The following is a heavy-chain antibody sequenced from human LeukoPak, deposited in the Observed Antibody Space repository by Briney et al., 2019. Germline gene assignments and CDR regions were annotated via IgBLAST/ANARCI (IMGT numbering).Heavy chain of an antibody. D-gene: IGHD2-15*01. Sequence: SETLSLTCAVSGGSISSGGYSWSWIRQPPGKGLEWIGYIYHSGGTYYNPSLKSRVTISVDRSKNQFSLKLSSVTAADTAVYYCARGALGYCSGGSCYAFFDYWGQGTLVTVSS. CDR1: GGSISSGGYS. CDR2: IYHSGGT. CDR3: ARGALGYCSGGSCYAFFDY. J-gene: IGHJ4*02. V-gene: IGHV4-30-2*01.